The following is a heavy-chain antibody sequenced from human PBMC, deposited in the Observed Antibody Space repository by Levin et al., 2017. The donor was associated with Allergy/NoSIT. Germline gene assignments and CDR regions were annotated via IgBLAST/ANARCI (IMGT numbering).Heavy chain of an antibody. CDR1: GYSFTSFW. J-gene: IGHJ4*02. CDR2: IFPSDSDT. Sequence: GESLKISCQASGYSFTSFWFGWVRQRPGKGLEWMGLIFPSDSDTRVSPSFQCQIIMSVDKSINTAYLQWSSLKASDSALYYCARRDSDGSNSFDYWGQGTLVTVSP. V-gene: IGHV5-51*01. D-gene: IGHD4-23*01. CDR3: ARRDSDGSNSFDY.